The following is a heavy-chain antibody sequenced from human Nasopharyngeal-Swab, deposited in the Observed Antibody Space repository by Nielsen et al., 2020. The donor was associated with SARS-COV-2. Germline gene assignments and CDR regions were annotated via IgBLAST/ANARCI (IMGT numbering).Heavy chain of an antibody. CDR2: MYPRDSDT. D-gene: IGHD1-7*01. V-gene: IGHV5-51*01. Sequence: GESLKISCQGSGYSFSSYWIGWVRQMPGKGPEWMGIMYPRDSDTRYSPSFQGQVTISADKSISTAYLQWSSLKASDTAMYYCATAYNGNYYWDYWGQGTLVTVSS. CDR1: GYSFSSYW. CDR3: ATAYNGNYYWDY. J-gene: IGHJ4*02.